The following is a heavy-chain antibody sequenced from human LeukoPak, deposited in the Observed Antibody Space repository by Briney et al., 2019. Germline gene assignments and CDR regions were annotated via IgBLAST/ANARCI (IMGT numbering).Heavy chain of an antibody. V-gene: IGHV1-8*01. CDR3: ARRRHYGSGSKGWFDP. CDR2: MNPNSGNT. CDR1: GYTFTSYD. D-gene: IGHD3-10*01. J-gene: IGHJ5*02. Sequence: ASVKVSCKASGYTFTSYDINWVRQATGQGLEWMGWMNPNSGNTGYAQKFQGRVTMTRNTSISTAYMELSSLRSEDTAVYYCARRRHYGSGSKGWFDPWGQGTLVTVSS.